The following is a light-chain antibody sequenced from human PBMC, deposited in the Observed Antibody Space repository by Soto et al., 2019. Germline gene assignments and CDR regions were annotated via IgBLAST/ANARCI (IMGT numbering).Light chain of an antibody. CDR1: SSDVGGYNY. J-gene: IGLJ1*01. CDR2: DVS. CDR3: CSYAGSYTPLYV. Sequence: QSALPQPRSVSGSPGQSVTISCTGTSSDVGGYNYVSWYQQHPGRAPKLMIFDVSKRPSGVPDRFSGSKSGNTASLTISGLQAEDEADYYCCSYAGSYTPLYVFGTGTKVTVL. V-gene: IGLV2-11*01.